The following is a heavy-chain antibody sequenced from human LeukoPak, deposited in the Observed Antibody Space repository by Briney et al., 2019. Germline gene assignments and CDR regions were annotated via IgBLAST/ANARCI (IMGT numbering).Heavy chain of an antibody. CDR2: IYTSGST. Sequence: SETLSLTCTVSGGSISSGSYYWSWIRQPAGKGLEWIGRIYTSGSTNYNPSLKSRVTISVDTSKNQFSLKLSSVTAADTAVYYCARGIAAAGTDYYYYMDVWGKGTTVTVSS. J-gene: IGHJ6*03. CDR3: ARGIAAAGTDYYYYMDV. CDR1: GGSISSGSYY. V-gene: IGHV4-61*02. D-gene: IGHD6-13*01.